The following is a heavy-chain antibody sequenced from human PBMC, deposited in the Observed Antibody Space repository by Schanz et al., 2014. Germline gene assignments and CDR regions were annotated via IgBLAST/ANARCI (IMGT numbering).Heavy chain of an antibody. CDR3: ARSDEDTTMDLYYYYYYGMDV. CDR1: GYTFTSYD. D-gene: IGHD5-18*01. V-gene: IGHV1-8*01. Sequence: QVQLVQSGAEVKKPGASVKVSCKASGYTFTSYDINWVRQATGQGLEWMGWMNPNSGNTGYAQKFQGRVTMTRNTSISTAYMELSSLRSEDTAVYYCARSDEDTTMDLYYYYYYGMDVWGQGTTVTVSS. J-gene: IGHJ6*02. CDR2: MNPNSGNT.